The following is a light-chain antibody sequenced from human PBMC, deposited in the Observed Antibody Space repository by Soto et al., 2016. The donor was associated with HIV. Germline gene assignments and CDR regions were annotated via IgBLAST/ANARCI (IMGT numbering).Light chain of an antibody. V-gene: IGLV3-21*01. CDR1: NIGRKS. Sequence: SYVLTQPPSVSVAPGKTARINCGGNNIGRKSVHWYQQRPGQAPVLVIYDDSDRPSGIPERSSGSNSGNTATLTISRAEAGDEADYYCQVWETSDLPNWVFGGGTKLTIL. CDR3: QVWETSDLPNWV. J-gene: IGLJ3*02. CDR2: DDS.